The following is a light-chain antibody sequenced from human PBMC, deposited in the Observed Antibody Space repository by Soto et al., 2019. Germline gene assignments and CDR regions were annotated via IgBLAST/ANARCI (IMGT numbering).Light chain of an antibody. V-gene: IGLV2-8*01. Sequence: QSALTQPPSASGSPGQSVTISCTGTKNDIGVYDFVSWYQHHPGKAPRLIIYEVVQRPSGVPDRFSGSKSGNTASLTVSGLQAADEADYYCQSYDSSLSGSYVFGTGTKLTVL. CDR3: QSYDSSLSGSYV. CDR2: EVV. CDR1: KNDIGVYDF. J-gene: IGLJ1*01.